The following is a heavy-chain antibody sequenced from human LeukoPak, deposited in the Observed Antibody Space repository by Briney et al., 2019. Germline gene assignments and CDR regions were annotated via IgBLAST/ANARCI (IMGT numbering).Heavy chain of an antibody. D-gene: IGHD2-2*02. Sequence: AASVKVSCMPSGGTFSSYAISWVRQAPGQGLEWMGGIIPIFGTANYAQKFQGRVTITADESTSTAYMELSSLRSEDTAVYYCARGVVVPAAIGYYYMDVWGKGTTVTVSS. J-gene: IGHJ6*03. CDR1: GGTFSSYA. CDR3: ARGVVVPAAIGYYYMDV. V-gene: IGHV1-69*01. CDR2: IIPIFGTA.